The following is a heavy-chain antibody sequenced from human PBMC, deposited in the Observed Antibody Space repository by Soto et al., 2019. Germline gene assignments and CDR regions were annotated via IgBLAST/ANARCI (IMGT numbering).Heavy chain of an antibody. D-gene: IGHD1-20*01. Sequence: ASVKVSCKASGYTFTSYAIHWVCQAPGQRLEWMGWINAGNGNTKYSQKFQGRVTITRDTSASTAYMELSSLRSEDTAVYYCARGITLPTPLDYWGQGTLVTVSS. CDR3: ARGITLPTPLDY. V-gene: IGHV1-3*01. CDR2: INAGNGNT. CDR1: GYTFTSYA. J-gene: IGHJ4*02.